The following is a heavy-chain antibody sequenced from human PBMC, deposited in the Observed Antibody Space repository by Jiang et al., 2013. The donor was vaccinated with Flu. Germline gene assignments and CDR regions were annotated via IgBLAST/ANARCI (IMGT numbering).Heavy chain of an antibody. D-gene: IGHD3-3*01. CDR1: GGSISSGGYY. CDR2: IYYSGST. Sequence: SGSGLVKPSQTLSLTCTVSGGSISSGGYYWSWIRQHPGKGLEWIGYIYYSGSTYYNPSLKSRVTISVDTSKNQFSLKLSSVTAADTAVYYCARSYRSYDFWSGPPYYFDYWGQGTLVTVSS. CDR3: ARSYRSYDFWSGPPYYFDY. J-gene: IGHJ4*02. V-gene: IGHV4-31*03.